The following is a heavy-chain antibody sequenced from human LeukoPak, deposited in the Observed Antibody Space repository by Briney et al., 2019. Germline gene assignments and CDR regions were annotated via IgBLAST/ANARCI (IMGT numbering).Heavy chain of an antibody. CDR3: ARVLVGATYFDY. CDR2: IYHSGST. D-gene: IGHD1-26*01. J-gene: IGHJ4*02. V-gene: IGHV4-59*12. Sequence: PSETLSLTCTVSGGSINSYYWSWIRQPPGKGLECIGHIYHSGSTNYNPSLKSRVTISVDKSKNQFSLKLSSVTAADTAMYYCARVLVGATYFDYWGQGTLVTVSS. CDR1: GGSINSYY.